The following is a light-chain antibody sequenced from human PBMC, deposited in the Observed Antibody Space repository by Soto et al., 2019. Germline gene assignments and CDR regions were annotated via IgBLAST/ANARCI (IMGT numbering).Light chain of an antibody. CDR2: EGS. V-gene: IGLV2-23*01. CDR1: SSDVGSSNL. CDR3: CSYAGSSTGV. Sequence: QSVLTQPASVSGSPGQSITISCTGTSSDVGSSNLVSWYQQHPGKAPKLMIYEGSKRPSGVSDRFSGSKTGNTASLTISGLQAEDEGDYYCCSYAGSSTGVFGGGTQLTVL. J-gene: IGLJ3*02.